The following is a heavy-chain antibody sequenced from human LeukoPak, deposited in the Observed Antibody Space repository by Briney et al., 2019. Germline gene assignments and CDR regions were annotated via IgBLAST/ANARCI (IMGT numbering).Heavy chain of an antibody. CDR3: ARDGIVVVPAAIIYYYGMDV. CDR2: TYYRSKWYN. J-gene: IGHJ6*02. CDR1: GDSVSSNSAA. V-gene: IGHV6-1*01. Sequence: SQTLSLTCAISGDSVSSNSAAWNWIRQSPSRGLEWLGRTYYRSKWYNDYAVSVKSRITINPDTSKNQFSLQLNSVTPEDTAVYYCARDGIVVVPAAIIYYYGMDVWGQGTTVTVSS. D-gene: IGHD2-2*02.